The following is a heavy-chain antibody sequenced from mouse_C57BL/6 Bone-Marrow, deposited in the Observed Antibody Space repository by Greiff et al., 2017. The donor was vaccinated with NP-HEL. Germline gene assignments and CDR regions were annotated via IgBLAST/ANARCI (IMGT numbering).Heavy chain of an antibody. CDR3: AGVSYGTTWYFDY. V-gene: IGHV12-3*01. J-gene: IGHJ2*01. CDR1: GFPITSGYY. Sequence: VQGVESGPGLVKPSQSLFLTCSITGFPITSGYYWIWIRQSPGKPLEWMGYITHSGETFYNPSLQSPISITRETSKNQFFLQLNSVTTEDTAMYYCAGVSYGTTWYFDYWGQGTTLTVSS. D-gene: IGHD2-1*01. CDR2: ITHSGET.